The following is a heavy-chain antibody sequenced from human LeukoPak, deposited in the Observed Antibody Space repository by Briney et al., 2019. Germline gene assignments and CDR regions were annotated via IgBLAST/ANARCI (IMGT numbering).Heavy chain of an antibody. V-gene: IGHV4-59*12. D-gene: IGHD5-12*01. CDR2: IYYSGST. Sequence: SETLSLTCTVSGGSISSYYWSWIRQPPGKGLEWIGYIYYSGSTNYNPSLKSRVTISVDTSKNQFSLKLSSVTAADTAVYYCAGLYGGNFDYWGQGTLVTVSS. J-gene: IGHJ4*02. CDR1: GGSISSYY. CDR3: AGLYGGNFDY.